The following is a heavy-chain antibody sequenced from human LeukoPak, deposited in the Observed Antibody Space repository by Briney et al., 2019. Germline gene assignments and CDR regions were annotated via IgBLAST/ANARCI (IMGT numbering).Heavy chain of an antibody. CDR1: GGSISSYY. Sequence: SETLSLTCTVSGGSISSYYWSWIRQPPGKGLEWIGYIYYSGSTNYNPSLKSRVTISVDTSKNQFSLKLSSVAAADTAVYYCARVYCSGGSCLTGGDYYMDVWGKGTTVTVSS. V-gene: IGHV4-59*01. CDR3: ARVYCSGGSCLTGGDYYMDV. CDR2: IYYSGST. J-gene: IGHJ6*03. D-gene: IGHD2-15*01.